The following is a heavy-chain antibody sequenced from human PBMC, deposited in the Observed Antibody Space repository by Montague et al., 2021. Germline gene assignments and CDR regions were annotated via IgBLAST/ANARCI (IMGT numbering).Heavy chain of an antibody. V-gene: IGHV4-61*01. Sequence: SETLSLTCTVSGASVSSCSYYWSWIRQPPGKGLEWIGNIFYTGSTNYNPSLKSRVTISVDTSKNQVSLRLRSVTAADTAVYYCTRVSIENSHGLGIDYYYYMDVWGQGTTVTVSS. D-gene: IGHD5-18*01. CDR3: TRVSIENSHGLGIDYYYYMDV. J-gene: IGHJ6*02. CDR2: IFYTGST. CDR1: GASVSSCSYY.